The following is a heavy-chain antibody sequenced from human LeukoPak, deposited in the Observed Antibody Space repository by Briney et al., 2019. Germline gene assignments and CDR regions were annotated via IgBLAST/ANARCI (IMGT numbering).Heavy chain of an antibody. V-gene: IGHV4-39*01. CDR1: GGSISSSSYY. CDR2: IYYSGST. CDR3: ARQPLIVVVNYFDY. J-gene: IGHJ4*02. D-gene: IGHD3-22*01. Sequence: SETLSLTCTVSGGSISSSSYYWGWIRQPPGKGLEWIGSIYYSGSTYYNPSLKSRVTISVDTSKNQFSLKLSSVTAADTAVYYCARQPLIVVVNYFDYWGQGTLVIVSS.